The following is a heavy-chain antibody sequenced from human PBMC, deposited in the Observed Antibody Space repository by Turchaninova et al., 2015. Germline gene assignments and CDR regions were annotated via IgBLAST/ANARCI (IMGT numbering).Heavy chain of an antibody. V-gene: IGHV4-34*01. CDR1: VGSFCGYY. CDR3: ARDLLQYDY. CDR2: INHSGST. D-gene: IGHD2-15*01. Sequence: QVQLQQRGAGLLKPSETLSLTCAVPVGSFCGYYWSWIRQPPGKGLEWIGEINHSGSTNYNPSLKSRVTISVDTSKNQVSLKLSSVTAADTAVYYCARDLLQYDYWGQGTLVTVSS. J-gene: IGHJ4*02.